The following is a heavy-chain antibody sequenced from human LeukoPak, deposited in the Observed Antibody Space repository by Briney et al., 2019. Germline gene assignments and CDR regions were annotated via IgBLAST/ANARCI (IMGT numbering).Heavy chain of an antibody. CDR3: ARDEWELPGSYFDY. Sequence: MTGGSLRHSCAASGFTFSSYSMNWVRQAPGKGLEWVSSISSSSSYIYYADSVKGRFTISRDNAKNSLYLQMNSLRVEDTAVYYCARDEWELPGSYFDYWGQGTLVTVSS. D-gene: IGHD1-26*01. V-gene: IGHV3-21*01. J-gene: IGHJ4*02. CDR2: ISSSSSYI. CDR1: GFTFSSYS.